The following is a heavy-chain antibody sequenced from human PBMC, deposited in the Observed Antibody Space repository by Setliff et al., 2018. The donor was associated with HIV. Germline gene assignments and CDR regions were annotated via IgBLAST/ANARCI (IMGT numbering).Heavy chain of an antibody. CDR3: ARDVSWRVRTYIDY. CDR1: GGSISSYY. CDR2: IYTSGST. J-gene: IGHJ4*02. Sequence: LSLTCTVSGGSISSYYWSWIRQPAGKGLEWIGRIYTSGSTYYHPSLKSRVTISVDTSKNQFSLKLSSVTAADTAVYYCARDVSWRVRTYIDYWGQGALVTVSS. D-gene: IGHD3-3*01. V-gene: IGHV4-4*07.